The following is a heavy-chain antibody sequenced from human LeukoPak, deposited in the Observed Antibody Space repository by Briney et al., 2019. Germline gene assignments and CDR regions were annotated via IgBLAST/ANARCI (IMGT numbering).Heavy chain of an antibody. CDR1: GGTFSSYA. Sequence: SVKVSCKASGGTFSSYAISWVRQAPGQGLEWMGGMIPIFGTANYAQKFQGRVPITADESTSTAYMELSSLRSEDTAVYYCARGAGLRFLEWLSPLYYYYYMDVWGKGTTVTVSS. V-gene: IGHV1-69*13. J-gene: IGHJ6*03. CDR2: MIPIFGTA. D-gene: IGHD3-3*01. CDR3: ARGAGLRFLEWLSPLYYYYYMDV.